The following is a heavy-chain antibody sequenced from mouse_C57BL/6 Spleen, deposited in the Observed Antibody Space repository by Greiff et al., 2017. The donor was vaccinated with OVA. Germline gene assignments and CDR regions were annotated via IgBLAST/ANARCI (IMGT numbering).Heavy chain of an antibody. V-gene: IGHV1-64*01. D-gene: IGHD1-1*01. J-gene: IGHJ3*01. CDR2: IHPNSGST. Sequence: VQLQQPGAELVKPGASVKLSCKASGYTFTSYWMHWVKQRPGQGLEWIGMIHPNSGSTNYNEKFKSKATLTVDKSSSTAYMQLSSLTSEDSAVYYCARSFYYGSKEFAYWGQGTLVTVSA. CDR3: ARSFYYGSKEFAY. CDR1: GYTFTSYW.